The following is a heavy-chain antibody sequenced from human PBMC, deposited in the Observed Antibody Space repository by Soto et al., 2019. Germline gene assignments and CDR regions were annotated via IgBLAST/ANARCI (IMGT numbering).Heavy chain of an antibody. V-gene: IGHV4-34*01. CDR2: INHSGST. CDR1: GGSFSGYY. D-gene: IGHD6-13*01. J-gene: IGHJ4*02. Sequence: SENLSLTCAVYGGSFSGYYWSWIRHPPGKGLEWIGEINHSGSTNYNPSLKSRVTISVDTSKNQFSLKLSSVTAADTAVYYCARLYPPLRGSSWLDYWGQGTLVTVS. CDR3: ARLYPPLRGSSWLDY.